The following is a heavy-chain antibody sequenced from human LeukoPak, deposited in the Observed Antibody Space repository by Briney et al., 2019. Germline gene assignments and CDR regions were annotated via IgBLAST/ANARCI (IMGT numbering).Heavy chain of an antibody. CDR3: AKAPWIQLWSPFDY. V-gene: IGHV3-23*01. CDR1: GFTFSSYA. CDR2: VSGSGGST. D-gene: IGHD5-18*01. J-gene: IGHJ4*02. Sequence: GGSLRLSCAASGFTFSSYAMSWVRQAPGKGLEWVSAVSGSGGSTYYADSVKGRFTISRDNSKNTLYLQMNSLRAEDTAVYYCAKAPWIQLWSPFDYWGQGTLVTVSS.